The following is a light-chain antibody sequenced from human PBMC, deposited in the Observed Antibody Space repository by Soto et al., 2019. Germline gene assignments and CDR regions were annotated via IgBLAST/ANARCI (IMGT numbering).Light chain of an antibody. CDR1: QSISGW. CDR3: QQQTAYSRT. J-gene: IGKJ1*01. V-gene: IGKV1-5*03. CDR2: QAS. Sequence: DIQMTQSPPTLSASVGDRVTITCRASQSISGWLAWYQQKPGKASNLLIYQASPLESGVPSRFTGSGSGTEFTLNISSLQPDDFATYHYQQQTAYSRTFGQGAKVEIK.